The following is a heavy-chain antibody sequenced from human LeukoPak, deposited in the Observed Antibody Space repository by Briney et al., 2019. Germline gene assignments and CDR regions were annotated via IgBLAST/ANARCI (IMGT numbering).Heavy chain of an antibody. CDR2: IYHSGST. D-gene: IGHD2-8*01. CDR3: ARDLKMEH. V-gene: IGHV4-38-2*02. CDR1: GYSISSGYY. Sequence: PSETLSLTCTVSGYSISSGYYWGWIRPPPGKGLEWIGSIYHSGSTYYNPSLKSRVTISVDTSKNQFSLKLSSVTAADTAVYYCARDLKMEHWGQGTLVTVSS. J-gene: IGHJ1*01.